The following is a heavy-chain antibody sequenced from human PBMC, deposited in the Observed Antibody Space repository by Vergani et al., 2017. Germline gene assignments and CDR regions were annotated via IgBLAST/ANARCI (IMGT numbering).Heavy chain of an antibody. J-gene: IGHJ6*02. D-gene: IGHD2-21*02. Sequence: QVQLVQSGAEVKKPGSSVKVSCKASGGTFSSYAISWVRQAPGQGLEWMGRIIPIFGTANYAQKFQGTVTITADESTSTAYMELSSLRSEDTAVYYCARRCGGDCSNYYYYGMDVWGQGTTVTVSS. CDR2: IIPIFGTA. V-gene: IGHV1-69*13. CDR3: ARRCGGDCSNYYYYGMDV. CDR1: GGTFSSYA.